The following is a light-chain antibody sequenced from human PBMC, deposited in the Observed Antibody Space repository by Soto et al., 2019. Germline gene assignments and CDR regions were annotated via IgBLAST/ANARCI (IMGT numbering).Light chain of an antibody. CDR1: QSVRSRY. CDR3: QQYDTSPGT. Sequence: EIVLTQSPGTLSLSPGERATLSCRASQSVRSRYLAWYQQKPGRAPRLLIYGASNRATGIPDRFSGSGSGTEFTLTVSRLEPVDFAVYFCQQYDTSPGTFGQGTKVEIK. J-gene: IGKJ1*01. V-gene: IGKV3-20*01. CDR2: GAS.